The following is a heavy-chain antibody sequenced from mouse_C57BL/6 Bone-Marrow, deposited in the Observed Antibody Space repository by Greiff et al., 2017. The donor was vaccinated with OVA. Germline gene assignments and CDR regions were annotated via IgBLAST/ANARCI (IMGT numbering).Heavy chain of an antibody. D-gene: IGHD1-1*01. CDR2: ISYSGST. Sequence: EVKVIESGPGLAKPSQTLSLTCSVTGYSITSDYWNWIRKFPGNKLEYMGYISYSGSTYYNPSLKSRISITRDTSKNQYYLQLNSVTTEDTATYYCARSYYYGSSFHWYFDVWGTGTTVTVSS. J-gene: IGHJ1*03. V-gene: IGHV3-8*01. CDR1: GYSITSDY. CDR3: ARSYYYGSSFHWYFDV.